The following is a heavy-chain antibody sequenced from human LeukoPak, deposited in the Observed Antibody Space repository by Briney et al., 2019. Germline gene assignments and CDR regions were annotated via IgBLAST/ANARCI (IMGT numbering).Heavy chain of an antibody. Sequence: GGSLRLSCAGSGFSFSSYSMNWVRQAPGKGLEWVSSISSSSSYIYYADSVKGRFTISRDNAENSLYLQMNSLRAEDTAVYYCATGDYGAFDIWGQGTMVTVSS. J-gene: IGHJ3*02. V-gene: IGHV3-21*01. D-gene: IGHD4-17*01. CDR2: ISSSSSYI. CDR3: ATGDYGAFDI. CDR1: GFSFSSYS.